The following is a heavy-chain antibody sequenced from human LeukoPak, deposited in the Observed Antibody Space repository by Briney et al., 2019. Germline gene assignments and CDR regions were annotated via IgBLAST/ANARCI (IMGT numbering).Heavy chain of an antibody. V-gene: IGHV1-18*01. CDR2: ISAYNGHT. CDR1: GYSFTSYG. Sequence: ASVKVSCKASGYSFTSYGIGWVRQAPGQGLEWMGWISAYNGHTNYAQKLQGRVTMTTDTSTSTAYMELRSLRSDDTAVYYCARGGRWELPRPYAFDIWGQGTMVTVSS. CDR3: ARGGRWELPRPYAFDI. D-gene: IGHD1-26*01. J-gene: IGHJ3*02.